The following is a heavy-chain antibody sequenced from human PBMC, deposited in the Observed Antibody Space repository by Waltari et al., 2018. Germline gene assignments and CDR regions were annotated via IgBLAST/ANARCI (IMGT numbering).Heavy chain of an antibody. CDR1: GFTFSNAW. V-gene: IGHV3-15*01. J-gene: IGHJ4*02. CDR2: IKRKTDGGTT. Sequence: EVQLVESGGGLVKPGGSLRLSCAASGFTFSNAWMSWVRQAPGKGLEWVGRIKRKTDGGTTDYAAPVKGRFTISRDDSKNTLYLQMNSLKTEDTAVYYCTTVDLWYFDYWGQGTLVTVSS. CDR3: TTVDLWYFDY.